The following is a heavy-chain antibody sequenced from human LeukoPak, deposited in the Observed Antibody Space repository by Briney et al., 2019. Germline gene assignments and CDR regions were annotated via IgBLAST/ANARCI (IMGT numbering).Heavy chain of an antibody. D-gene: IGHD1-26*01. CDR1: GFTFSTLA. CDR2: ISYDGSNK. Sequence: GGSLSLSCAASGFTFSTLAMPWFRQAPGKGLEWVALISYDGSNKYYADSVKGRFTISRDNSKNTLYLHLNSLRAEDTAVYYCARDAEGGTYRYWGQGTLVTVSS. CDR3: ARDAEGGTYRY. V-gene: IGHV3-30-3*01. J-gene: IGHJ4*02.